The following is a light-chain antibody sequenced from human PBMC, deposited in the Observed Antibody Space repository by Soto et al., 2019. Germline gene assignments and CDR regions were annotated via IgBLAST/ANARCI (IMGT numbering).Light chain of an antibody. CDR2: EVT. Sequence: QSALTQPPSASGSPGQSVTISCTGTNSDVGGYNYVSWYQQHPGKAPKLIIYEVTKRPSGIPARFSGSKSGNTASLTVSGLQADDEADYYCISYAGSNNFNVIFGGGTKLTVL. CDR1: NSDVGGYNY. V-gene: IGLV2-8*01. CDR3: ISYAGSNNFNVI. J-gene: IGLJ2*01.